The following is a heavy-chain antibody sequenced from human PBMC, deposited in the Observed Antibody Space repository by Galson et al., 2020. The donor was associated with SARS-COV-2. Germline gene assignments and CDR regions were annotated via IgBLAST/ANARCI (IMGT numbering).Heavy chain of an antibody. CDR1: GFTFSSYS. V-gene: IGHV3-21*01. D-gene: IGHD4-17*01. Sequence: GESLKISCAASGFTFSSYSMNWVRQAPAKGLEWVSFISSSSSYIYYADSVKGRFTISRDNAKNSLFLQMNGLRAEDTAVYYCARAGGVTTVATLPMDYWGQGTLVTVSS. CDR3: ARAGGVTTVATLPMDY. J-gene: IGHJ4*02. CDR2: ISSSSSYI.